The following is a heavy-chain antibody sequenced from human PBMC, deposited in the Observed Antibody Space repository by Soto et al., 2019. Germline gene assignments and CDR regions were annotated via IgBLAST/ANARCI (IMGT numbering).Heavy chain of an antibody. Sequence: EVQLVESGGGLVQPGGSLRLSCAASGFTFSSYEMSWVRQAAGKGLEWVSRVSLTGDRTNYAGSVKGRFTVSRDNFKNTLYLEMDSLRSEDTAIYYCARGGGYCTPTSCAIDSWGRGTPVTVSS. J-gene: IGHJ4*02. CDR1: GFTFSSYE. CDR2: VSLTGDRT. V-gene: IGHV3-23*04. CDR3: ARGGGYCTPTSCAIDS. D-gene: IGHD2-8*01.